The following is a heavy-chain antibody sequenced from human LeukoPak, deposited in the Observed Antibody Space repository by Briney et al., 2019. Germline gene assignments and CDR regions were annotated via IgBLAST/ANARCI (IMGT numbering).Heavy chain of an antibody. CDR2: IYYSGST. Sequence: PSETLSLTRTVSGGSISSYYWSWIRQPPGKGLEWIGYIYYSGSTNYNPSLKSRVTISVDTSKNQFSLKLSSVTAADTAVYYCARNNWNVLGYYYYGMDVWGQGTTVTVSS. D-gene: IGHD1-20*01. V-gene: IGHV4-59*08. CDR3: ARNNWNVLGYYYYGMDV. CDR1: GGSISSYY. J-gene: IGHJ6*02.